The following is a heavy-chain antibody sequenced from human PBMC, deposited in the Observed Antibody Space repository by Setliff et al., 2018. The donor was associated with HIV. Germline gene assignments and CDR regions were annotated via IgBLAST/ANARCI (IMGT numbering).Heavy chain of an antibody. CDR2: ISPKYGGA. CDR3: ARDASSSY. V-gene: IGHV1-2*02. CDR1: GYSFSDYY. Sequence: ASVKVSCKASGYSFSDYYIHWVRQAPGHGFQWMGWISPKYGGANYAQNFQGRVTMTRDTSISTAYMELSSLGSDDTAVYFCARDASSSYWGQGTPVTVSS. J-gene: IGHJ4*02.